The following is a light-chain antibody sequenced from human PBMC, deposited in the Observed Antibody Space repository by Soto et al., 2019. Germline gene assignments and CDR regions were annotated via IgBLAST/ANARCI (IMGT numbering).Light chain of an antibody. Sequence: EIAMTQSPATLSVSQGERATLSCRASQSVSSYLAWYQQKPGQAPRLLIYGASSRATGIPDRFSGSGSGTEFTLTISTLQSEDFAVYYCQQYNKWPPWTFGQGTKVDI. CDR3: QQYNKWPPWT. J-gene: IGKJ1*01. V-gene: IGKV3D-15*01. CDR2: GAS. CDR1: QSVSSY.